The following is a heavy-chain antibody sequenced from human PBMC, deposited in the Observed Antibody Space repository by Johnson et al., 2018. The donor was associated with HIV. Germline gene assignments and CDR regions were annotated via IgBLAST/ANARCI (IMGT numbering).Heavy chain of an antibody. CDR2: IKRKTDGGTT. CDR3: AWPGIAGVAHAFDI. CDR1: GFTFSNAW. J-gene: IGHJ3*02. Sequence: VQLVESGGGLVKPGGSLRLSCAASGFTFSNAWMSWVRQAPGKGLEWVGRIKRKTDGGTTDYAAPVKGRFTISRDDSKNTLYLQMNSLRAEDTAVYFCAWPGIAGVAHAFDIWGQGTMVTVSS. V-gene: IGHV3-15*01. D-gene: IGHD6-13*01.